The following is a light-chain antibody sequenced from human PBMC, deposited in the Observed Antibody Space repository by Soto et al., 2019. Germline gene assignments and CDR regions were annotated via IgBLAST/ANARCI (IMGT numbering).Light chain of an antibody. CDR1: SSDVVGYNY. V-gene: IGLV2-14*03. CDR2: DVS. Sequence: QSALTQPASVSGSPGQSITISCTGTSSDVVGYNYVSWYQQHPGKAPKLMIYDVSNRPSGVSNHFSGSKSGNTASLTISGLQAEDEADYYCSSYTSSNTLFVFGTGTKVTVL. J-gene: IGLJ1*01. CDR3: SSYTSSNTLFV.